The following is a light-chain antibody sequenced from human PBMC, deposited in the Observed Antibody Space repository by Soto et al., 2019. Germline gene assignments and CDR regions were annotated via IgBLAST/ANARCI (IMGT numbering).Light chain of an antibody. Sequence: SPGTLSLSPGESATLSCRASQSVYSKCLAWYQQKPGQAPRLLIYGASSRASGIPDRFSGSGSGTDFTLTISRLEPEDFAVYYCQHHGGSPITFGQGTRLEIK. CDR1: QSVYSKC. CDR3: QHHGGSPIT. V-gene: IGKV3-20*01. J-gene: IGKJ5*01. CDR2: GAS.